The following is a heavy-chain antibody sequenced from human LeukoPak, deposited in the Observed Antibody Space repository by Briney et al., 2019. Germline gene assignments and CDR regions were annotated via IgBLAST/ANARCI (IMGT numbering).Heavy chain of an antibody. CDR2: ISSSSTSI. Sequence: GGSLRLSCAASGFTFRSYEMNWVRQAPGKGLEWVSSISSSSTSIHYADSVKGRFAVSRDNARNSLYLEMNGLRAEDMAIYYCAKTPGDLWSWHDYWGQGTLVTVSS. V-gene: IGHV3-48*03. CDR1: GFTFRSYE. J-gene: IGHJ4*02. D-gene: IGHD3-10*01. CDR3: AKTPGDLWSWHDY.